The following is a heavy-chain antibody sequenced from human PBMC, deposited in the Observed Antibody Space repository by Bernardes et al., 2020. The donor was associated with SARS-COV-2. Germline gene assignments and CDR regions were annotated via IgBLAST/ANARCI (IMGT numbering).Heavy chain of an antibody. D-gene: IGHD2-8*01. CDR3: AREMADPGPLDY. J-gene: IGHJ4*02. CDR1: GFTFSTFW. Sequence: GGSLSLSCAASGFTFSTFWMTWVRQAPGKGLEWVSFIGSGSDFIYYADSVKGRFTISRDNAKNSLYLQMNSLRAEDSAVYYCAREMADPGPLDYWGQGTLVTVSS. CDR2: IGSGSDFI. V-gene: IGHV3-21*01.